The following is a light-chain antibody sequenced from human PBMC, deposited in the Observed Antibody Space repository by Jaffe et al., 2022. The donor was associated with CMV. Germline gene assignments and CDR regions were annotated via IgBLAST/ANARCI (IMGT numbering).Light chain of an antibody. CDR3: GTWDSSLYTGL. CDR2: ENN. CDR1: SSNIGRNH. Sequence: QSVLTQPPSVSAAPGQKVTISCSGSSSNIGRNHVSWYQQLPGTAPKLLICENNKRLSGTPDRFSGSKSGTSATLDITGLQTGDEAEYYCGTWDSSLYTGLFGGGTKVTVL. J-gene: IGLJ2*01. V-gene: IGLV1-51*02.